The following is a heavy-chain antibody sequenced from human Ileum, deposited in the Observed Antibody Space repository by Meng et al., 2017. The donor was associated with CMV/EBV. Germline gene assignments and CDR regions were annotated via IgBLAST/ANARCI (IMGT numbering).Heavy chain of an antibody. CDR3: TTDAGFY. CDR2: IKNKVGGGTP. J-gene: IGHJ4*02. CDR1: GFTFTNSW. D-gene: IGHD3-10*01. Sequence: GGSLRLSCVAPGFTFTNSWMTWVRQAPGKGLEWVGRIKNKVGGGTPDYAAPVKGRFTISKDDSKNTLYLQMDTLTTEDTALYYCTTDAGFYWGQGTLVTVSS. V-gene: IGHV3-15*01.